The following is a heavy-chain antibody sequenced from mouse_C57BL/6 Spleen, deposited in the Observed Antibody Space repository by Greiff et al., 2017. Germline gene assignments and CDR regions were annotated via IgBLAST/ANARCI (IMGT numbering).Heavy chain of an antibody. CDR1: GYTFTSYG. D-gene: IGHD1-1*01. Sequence: EVQLQQSGAELVRPGSSVKMSCKTSGYTFTSYGINWVKQRPGQGLEWIGYIYIGNGYTEYNEKFKGKATLTSDPSSSTAYMQLSSLTSEDAAIYVCARLTTVVESYYFDYWGQGTTLTVSS. V-gene: IGHV1-58*01. J-gene: IGHJ2*01. CDR2: IYIGNGYT. CDR3: ARLTTVVESYYFDY.